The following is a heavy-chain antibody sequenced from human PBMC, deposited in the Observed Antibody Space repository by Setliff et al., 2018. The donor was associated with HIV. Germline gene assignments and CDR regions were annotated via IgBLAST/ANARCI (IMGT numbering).Heavy chain of an antibody. Sequence: GESLKLSCKGSGYSFTSYWIGWVRQMPGKGLEWMGIIYPGDSDTRYSPSFQGQVTISADKSISTAYPQWSSLKASDTAMYYCARLSGNLAVAGNYYFDYWGQGTLVTVSS. CDR1: GYSFTSYW. CDR2: IYPGDSDT. CDR3: ARLSGNLAVAGNYYFDY. J-gene: IGHJ4*02. D-gene: IGHD6-19*01. V-gene: IGHV5-51*01.